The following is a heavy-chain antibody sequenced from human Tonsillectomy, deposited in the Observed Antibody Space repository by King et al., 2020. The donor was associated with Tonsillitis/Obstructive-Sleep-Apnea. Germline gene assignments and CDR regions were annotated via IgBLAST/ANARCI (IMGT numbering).Heavy chain of an antibody. J-gene: IGHJ5*02. CDR2: IFSNDEK. CDR3: ARIPGYYDGSNWFDP. CDR1: GFSLSNARMG. D-gene: IGHD3-22*01. V-gene: IGHV2-26*01. Sequence: QITLKESGPVLVKPTETLTLTCTVSGFSLSNARMGVSWIRQPPGKALEWLAHIFSNDEKSYSTSLKSRLTISKHTSKSQVVLTMTNMDPVDTATYYCARIPGYYDGSNWFDPWGQGTLVTVSS.